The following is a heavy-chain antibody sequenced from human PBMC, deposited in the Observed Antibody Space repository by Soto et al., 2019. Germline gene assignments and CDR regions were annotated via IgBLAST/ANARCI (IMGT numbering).Heavy chain of an antibody. Sequence: LSLTCPVPGCSISIGGYYWSWLRPRPGKGLEWIGYIYYSGSTYYNPSLKSRVTISVDTSNNQSSLKLSSVTAADTAVYYCASSETGEDGFDAFDIWGQGTMVTVSS. CDR1: GCSISIGGYY. CDR2: IYYSGST. D-gene: IGHD7-27*01. CDR3: ASSETGEDGFDAFDI. J-gene: IGHJ3*02. V-gene: IGHV4-31*03.